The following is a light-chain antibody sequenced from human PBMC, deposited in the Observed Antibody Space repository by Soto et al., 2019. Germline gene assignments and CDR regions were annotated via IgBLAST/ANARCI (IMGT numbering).Light chain of an antibody. V-gene: IGKV1-39*01. CDR1: QSISSY. CDR3: QLSYGTPFT. J-gene: IGKJ3*01. Sequence: DIQMTQSPSSLSASVGDRVTITCRASQSISSYLNWYQQKPGKAPKLLIYAAPSLQRGVPSRFSGSGSGTPYTHTISRLQREDFATYYRQLSYGTPFTFGPGTKVDIK. CDR2: AAP.